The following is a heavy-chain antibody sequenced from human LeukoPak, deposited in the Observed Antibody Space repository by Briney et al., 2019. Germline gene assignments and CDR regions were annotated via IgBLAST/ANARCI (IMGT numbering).Heavy chain of an antibody. D-gene: IGHD3-10*01. Sequence: SETLSLTCTVSGDSISSGNYWGWIRQPPGKGLEWIGSIFHTGSTYFNLSLKSRVTISVDTSKNQFSLKLSSVTAADTAVYYCAGSPPGGTIFDYWGQGTLVTVSS. CDR3: AGSPPGGTIFDY. J-gene: IGHJ4*02. CDR2: IFHTGST. V-gene: IGHV4-38-2*02. CDR1: GDSISSGNY.